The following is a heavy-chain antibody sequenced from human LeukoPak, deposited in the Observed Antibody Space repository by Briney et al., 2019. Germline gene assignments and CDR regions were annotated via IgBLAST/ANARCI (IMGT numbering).Heavy chain of an antibody. Sequence: SETLSLTCTVSGGSISSYYWSWIRQPPGKGLEWLGYIYSSGSTNHNPSLKSRVTMSVDTSKNQFSLKLSSVTAADTAVYYCARGRSNYYESSRAFDIWGQGTMVTVSS. J-gene: IGHJ3*02. CDR1: GGSISSYY. CDR3: ARGRSNYYESSRAFDI. D-gene: IGHD3-22*01. V-gene: IGHV4-59*12. CDR2: IYSSGST.